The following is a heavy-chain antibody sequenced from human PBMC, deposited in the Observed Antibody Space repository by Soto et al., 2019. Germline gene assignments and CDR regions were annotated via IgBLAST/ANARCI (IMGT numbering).Heavy chain of an antibody. CDR2: ISYKGSHK. V-gene: IGHV3-30*18. Sequence: QVQLVESGGGVVQPGGSLTLSCVASGFFFSSHGMYWVRQAPGRGLEWVALISYKGSHKYYVDSVKGRFTISRDNSKKTVYLHMTSLRAEDTALYYCAKDFELPDGDYYHYGMDVWGQGTTVSVSS. J-gene: IGHJ6*02. CDR3: AKDFELPDGDYYHYGMDV. CDR1: GFFFSSHG. D-gene: IGHD1-1*01.